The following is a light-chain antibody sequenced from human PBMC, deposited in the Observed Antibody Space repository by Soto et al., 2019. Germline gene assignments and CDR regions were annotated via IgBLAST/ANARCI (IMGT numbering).Light chain of an antibody. J-gene: IGKJ2*01. V-gene: IGKV3-20*01. CDR2: GAS. CDR3: QQYGSSPPYT. Sequence: EIVLTQSPGTLSLSPGESATLSCRASHSVSSSYLAWYQQNPGQAPRLLIYGASSRATGIPDRFSGSGSGTDFTLTISRLEPEDFAVYYCQQYGSSPPYTFGQGTKLEIK. CDR1: HSVSSSY.